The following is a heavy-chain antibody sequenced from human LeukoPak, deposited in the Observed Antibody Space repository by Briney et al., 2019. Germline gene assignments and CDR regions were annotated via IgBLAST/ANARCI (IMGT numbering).Heavy chain of an antibody. V-gene: IGHV3-11*04. Sequence: GGSLRLSCAASGFTFSDYYMSWIRQAPGKGLEWVSYISSSGSTIYYADSVKGRFTISRDNAKKSLYLQMNSLRAEDTAVYYCANPPGKATVGATYFDYWGQGTLVTVSS. CDR3: ANPPGKATVGATYFDY. CDR2: ISSSGSTI. J-gene: IGHJ4*02. CDR1: GFTFSDYY. D-gene: IGHD1-26*01.